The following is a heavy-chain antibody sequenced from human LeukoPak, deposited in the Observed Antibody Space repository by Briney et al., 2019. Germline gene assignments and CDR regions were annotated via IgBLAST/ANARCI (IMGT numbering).Heavy chain of an antibody. CDR1: GGSISSYN. Sequence: SETLSLTCTVSGGSISSYNWSWIRQPPGKGLEWIGYIYYSGSTNYNPSLKSRVTISVDTSKNQFSLKLSSVTAADTAVYYCASSVTMIDYFDYWGQGTLVTVSS. V-gene: IGHV4-59*01. D-gene: IGHD3-22*01. J-gene: IGHJ4*02. CDR3: ASSVTMIDYFDY. CDR2: IYYSGST.